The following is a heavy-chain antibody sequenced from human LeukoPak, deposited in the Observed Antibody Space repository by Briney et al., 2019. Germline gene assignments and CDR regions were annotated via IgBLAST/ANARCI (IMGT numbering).Heavy chain of an antibody. V-gene: IGHV3-9*01. CDR1: GFIFDDYV. D-gene: IGHD1-7*01. CDR2: ITWNSGSI. J-gene: IGHJ4*02. Sequence: QPGGSLRLSCAASGFIFDDYVMHWVRQVPGKGLEWVSGITWNSGSIGYADFVKGRFTISRDNAKNSLYLQMNSLRAEDTAVYYCARSSRELGGYAPWELMPPFDYWGQGTLVTVSS. CDR3: ARSSRELGGYAPWELMPPFDY.